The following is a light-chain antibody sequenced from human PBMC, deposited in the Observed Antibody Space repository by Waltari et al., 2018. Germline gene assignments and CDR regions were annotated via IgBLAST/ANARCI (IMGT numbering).Light chain of an antibody. J-gene: IGLJ3*02. CDR1: NSNIGRNA. V-gene: IGLV1-44*01. CDR2: TGN. Sequence: QSVLTQPPSASGTPGQRVTISCSGSNSNIGRNAVNWYHELPETAPNILSYTGNQRRSGVPDRFSGSKSGTSASLAISGLQSEDEADYHCATWDDSLNGWGFGGGTKVTVL. CDR3: ATWDDSLNGWG.